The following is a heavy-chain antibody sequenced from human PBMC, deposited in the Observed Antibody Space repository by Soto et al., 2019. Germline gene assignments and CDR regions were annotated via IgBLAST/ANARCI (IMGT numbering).Heavy chain of an antibody. Sequence: PSQTLSLTCAISGDSVSSNTAAWNCSISSPSRVLEWLGRTYYRSNWRHDYAVSVKSRITVNPDTSKNHFSLQLNSVTPDDTAVYYCARGVAGTGFDLWGQGTLVTVSS. V-gene: IGHV6-1*01. CDR3: ARGVAGTGFDL. J-gene: IGHJ4*02. D-gene: IGHD6-19*01. CDR1: GDSVSSNTAA. CDR2: TYYRSNWRH.